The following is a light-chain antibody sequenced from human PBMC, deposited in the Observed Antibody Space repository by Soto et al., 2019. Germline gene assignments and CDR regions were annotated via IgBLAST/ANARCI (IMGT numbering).Light chain of an antibody. V-gene: IGKV3-11*01. CDR2: DAS. CDR3: QQRSNWPPLLT. Sequence: EIVLTQSPATLSLSPRERATRSCRASQSVSSYLAWYQQKPGQAPRLLIYDASNRATGIPARFSGSGSGTDFTLTISSLEPEDFAVYYCQQRSNWPPLLTFGGGTKVEIK. CDR1: QSVSSY. J-gene: IGKJ4*01.